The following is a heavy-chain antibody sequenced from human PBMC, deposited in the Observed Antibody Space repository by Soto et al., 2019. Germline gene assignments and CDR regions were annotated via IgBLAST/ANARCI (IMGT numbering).Heavy chain of an antibody. CDR2: ISASGTGT. CDR1: GFTFDTFA. CDR3: AKPAQCDSTSCYRVWFDP. V-gene: IGHV3-23*01. J-gene: IGHJ5*02. D-gene: IGHD2-2*02. Sequence: EVQLLESGGGLVQPGGSLRLSCAASGFTFDTFAMSWVRQTPQRGLEWVSAISASGTGTLYTDSVKGRFTISRDDSKNTVYLQMNSLRAEDSAVYYCAKPAQCDSTSCYRVWFDPWGQGTLVTVSS.